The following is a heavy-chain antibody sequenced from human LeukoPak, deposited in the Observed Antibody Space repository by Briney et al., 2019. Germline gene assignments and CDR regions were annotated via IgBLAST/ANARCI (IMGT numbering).Heavy chain of an antibody. V-gene: IGHV3-30*01. Sequence: PGGSLRLSCTASGFPFSGHAMHWIRQAPGKGPEWLAPISYDGRNEYYADSVKGRFTISRDNSKNTVYLQVNSLRPEDTAVYFCAREEEGELPDFWGQGTQVTVSS. D-gene: IGHD1-26*01. CDR3: AREEEGELPDF. CDR2: ISYDGRNE. J-gene: IGHJ4*02. CDR1: GFPFSGHA.